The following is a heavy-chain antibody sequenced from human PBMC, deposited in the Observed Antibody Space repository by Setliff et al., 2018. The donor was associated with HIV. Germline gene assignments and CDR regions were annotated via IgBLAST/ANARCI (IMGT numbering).Heavy chain of an antibody. CDR1: GYTLTELS. Sequence: ASVKVSCKVSGYTLTELSMHWVRQAPGKGLEWMGGFDPEDGETIYAQKFQGRVTMTEDTSTDTAYMELSSLRSEDTAVYYCASEFSSGYYYGTDAFDIWGQWTMVTVSS. J-gene: IGHJ3*02. CDR3: ASEFSSGYYYGTDAFDI. V-gene: IGHV1-24*01. CDR2: FDPEDGET. D-gene: IGHD3-22*01.